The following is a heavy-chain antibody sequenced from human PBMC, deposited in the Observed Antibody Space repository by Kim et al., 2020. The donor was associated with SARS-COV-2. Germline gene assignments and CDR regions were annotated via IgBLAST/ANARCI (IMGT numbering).Heavy chain of an antibody. Sequence: SETLSLTCTVSGGSISSGGYYWSWIRQQPGKGLEWIGYIYYSGSTYYTPPLKSRVTISVDTSKNQFSLKLSSVTAADTAVYYCARSLGPRPHSSGWLGPQDAFDIWGQGTMVTVSS. D-gene: IGHD6-19*01. J-gene: IGHJ3*02. V-gene: IGHV4-31*03. CDR3: ARSLGPRPHSSGWLGPQDAFDI. CDR1: GGSISSGGYY. CDR2: IYYSGST.